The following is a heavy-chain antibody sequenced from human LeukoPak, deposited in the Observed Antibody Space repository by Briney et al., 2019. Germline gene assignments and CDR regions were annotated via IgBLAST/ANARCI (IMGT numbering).Heavy chain of an antibody. Sequence: ASVKVSCKASGYTFTSYDFNWVRQATGQGLEWMGWMNPNSGNTGYAQKFQGRVTMTRNTSISTAYMELSSLRSEDTAVYYCARVSGYSSSSRGNWFDPWGQGTLVTVSS. V-gene: IGHV1-8*01. J-gene: IGHJ5*02. CDR1: GYTFTSYD. D-gene: IGHD6-6*01. CDR2: MNPNSGNT. CDR3: ARVSGYSSSSRGNWFDP.